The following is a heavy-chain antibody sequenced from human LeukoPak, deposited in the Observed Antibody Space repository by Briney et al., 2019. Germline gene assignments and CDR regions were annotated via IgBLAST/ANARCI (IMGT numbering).Heavy chain of an antibody. V-gene: IGHV3-9*01. CDR1: GFTFDDYA. CDR3: AKDQSAHSSGFKWFDP. D-gene: IGHD6-19*01. Sequence: PGGSLRLSCAASGFTFDDYAMHWVRQAPGKGLEWVSGISWNSGSIGYADSVKGRFTISRDNAKNSLYLQMNSLRAEDTALYYCAKDQSAHSSGFKWFDPWGQGTPVTVSS. J-gene: IGHJ5*02. CDR2: ISWNSGSI.